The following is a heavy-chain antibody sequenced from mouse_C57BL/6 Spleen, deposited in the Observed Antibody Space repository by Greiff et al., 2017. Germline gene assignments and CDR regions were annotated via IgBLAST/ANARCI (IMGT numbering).Heavy chain of an antibody. CDR1: GFTFSSYA. CDR3: ARDWGHYYGSSPYWYFEV. Sequence: EVKLVESGGGLVKPGGSLKLSCAASGFTFSSYAMSWVRQTPEKRLEWVATISDGGSYTYYPDNVKGRFTISRDNAKNNLYLQMSHLKSEDTAMYYCARDWGHYYGSSPYWYFEVWGTGTTVTVSS. V-gene: IGHV5-4*01. J-gene: IGHJ1*03. D-gene: IGHD1-1*01. CDR2: ISDGGSYT.